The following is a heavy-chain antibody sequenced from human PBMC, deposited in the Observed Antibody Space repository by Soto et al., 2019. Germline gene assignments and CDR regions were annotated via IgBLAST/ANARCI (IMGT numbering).Heavy chain of an antibody. CDR3: ARQLEGTGIYHFDY. J-gene: IGHJ4*02. Sequence: GGSLRLSCAASGFTFGSYAMHWVRQAPGKGLEWVAVISYDGSNKYYADSVKGRFTISRDNSKNTLYLQMNSLRAEDTAVYYCARQLEGTGIYHFDYWGQGTLVTVSS. CDR2: ISYDGSNK. V-gene: IGHV3-30-3*01. CDR1: GFTFGSYA. D-gene: IGHD1-1*01.